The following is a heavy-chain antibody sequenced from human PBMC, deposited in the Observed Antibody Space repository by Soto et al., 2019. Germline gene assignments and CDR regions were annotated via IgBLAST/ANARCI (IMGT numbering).Heavy chain of an antibody. CDR1: GFTFSTFP. D-gene: IGHD3-10*01. V-gene: IGHV3-30-3*01. J-gene: IGHJ2*01. CDR2: ISYDGSNE. CDR3: ARDGGLVRGFYDWYFDL. Sequence: QVQLVESGGGVVQPGRSLRLSCAASGFTFSTFPMHWVRQAPGKGLEWVALISYDGSNEYYADSVKGRFTISRDTSKNTLYLQMNSLRAEDTALYYCARDGGLVRGFYDWYFDLWGRGALVTVSS.